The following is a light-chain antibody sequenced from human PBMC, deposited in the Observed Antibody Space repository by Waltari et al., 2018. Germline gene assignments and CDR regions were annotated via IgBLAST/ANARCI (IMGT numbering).Light chain of an antibody. J-gene: IGLJ3*02. V-gene: IGLV2-11*01. CDR3: CSYAYTSWV. CDR1: SSDVGGYNY. Sequence: QSALTQPRSVSGSPGQSVTISCTGTSSDVGGYNYVSWYQQHPGKAPKLVIYDVSKRPSGFPDRSSGSKSGNTASLTISGLQAEDEADYYCCSYAYTSWVFGGGTKLTVL. CDR2: DVS.